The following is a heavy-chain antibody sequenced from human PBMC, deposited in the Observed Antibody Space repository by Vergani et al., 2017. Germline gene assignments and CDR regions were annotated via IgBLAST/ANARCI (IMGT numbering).Heavy chain of an antibody. CDR3: ARDLSSGYDYWYYFDY. Sequence: EVQLVESGGGLVQPGGSLRLSCAASGFTFSSYWMSWVRQAPGKGLEWVANIKQDGSEKYYVDSVKGRFTISRDNSKNTLYLQMNSLRAEDTAVYYCARDLSSGYDYWYYFDYWGQGTLVTVSS. J-gene: IGHJ4*02. D-gene: IGHD5-12*01. V-gene: IGHV3-7*01. CDR2: IKQDGSEK. CDR1: GFTFSSYW.